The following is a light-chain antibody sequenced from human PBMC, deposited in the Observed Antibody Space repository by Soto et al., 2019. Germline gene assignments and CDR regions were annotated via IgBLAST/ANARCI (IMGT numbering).Light chain of an antibody. CDR3: QQYGISPT. Sequence: DIVLTQSPGTLSLSPGERATLSCRSSQSVSSNYLAWYQQKPDQAPRLVIYDVSGRATGIPERCSGSGSGTDFTLTISRLEPEDSAVYYCQQYGISPTFGQGTKVEIK. CDR1: QSVSSNY. CDR2: DVS. V-gene: IGKV3-20*01. J-gene: IGKJ1*01.